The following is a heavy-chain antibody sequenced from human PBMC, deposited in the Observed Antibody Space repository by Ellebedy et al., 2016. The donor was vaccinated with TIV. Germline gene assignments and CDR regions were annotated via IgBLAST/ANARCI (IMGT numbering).Heavy chain of an antibody. CDR2: MNPNSGNT. CDR1: GYTFTSYD. Sequence: AASVKVSCKASGYTFTSYDINWVRQATGQGLEWMGWMNPNSGNTGYAQKFQGRVTMTRNTSISTAYMELSSLRSEDTAVYYCARGPGLGELLRVPKDYWGQGTLVTVSS. V-gene: IGHV1-8*01. D-gene: IGHD3-10*01. CDR3: ARGPGLGELLRVPKDY. J-gene: IGHJ4*02.